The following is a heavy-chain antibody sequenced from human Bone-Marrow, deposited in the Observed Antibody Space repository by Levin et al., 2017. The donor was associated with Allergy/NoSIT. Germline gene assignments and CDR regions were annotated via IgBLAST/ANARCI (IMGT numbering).Heavy chain of an antibody. Sequence: SGGSLRLSCAASGFTFSSYGMHWVRQAPGKGLEWVAVIWYDGSNKYYADSVKGRFTISRDNSKNTLYLQMNSLRAEDTAVYYCARDMGVAGTPTDYWGQGTLVTVSS. CDR1: GFTFSSYG. D-gene: IGHD6-19*01. CDR3: ARDMGVAGTPTDY. CDR2: IWYDGSNK. V-gene: IGHV3-33*01. J-gene: IGHJ4*02.